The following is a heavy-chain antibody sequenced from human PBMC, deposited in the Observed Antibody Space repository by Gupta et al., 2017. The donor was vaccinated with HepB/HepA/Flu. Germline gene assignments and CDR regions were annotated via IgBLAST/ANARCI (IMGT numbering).Heavy chain of an antibody. CDR1: EFTFSRYW. Sequence: EVQLVESGGGLVQAGGSLRLSCAASEFTFSRYWMSWVRQAPGKGLEWVANIKHDGKEKYDGDSVKSRITISRDNAKNSLYLQMNSLRVEDTAVYYCASYVGGYDFRYWGQGTLVTVS. CDR2: IKHDGKEK. CDR3: ASYVGGYDFRY. D-gene: IGHD5-12*01. V-gene: IGHV3-7*01. J-gene: IGHJ4*02.